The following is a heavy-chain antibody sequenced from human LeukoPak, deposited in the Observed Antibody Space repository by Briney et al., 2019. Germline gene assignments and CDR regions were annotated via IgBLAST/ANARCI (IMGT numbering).Heavy chain of an antibody. CDR1: GFTFSSYG. Sequence: GGSLRLSCAASGFTFSSYGMHWVRQAPGKGLEWVAVIWYDGSNKYYADSVKGRFTISRDNSKNTLYLQMNSLRAEDAAVYYCAKELRYYDSSGYYDDYWGQGTLVTVSS. J-gene: IGHJ4*02. V-gene: IGHV3-30*02. D-gene: IGHD3-22*01. CDR3: AKELRYYDSSGYYDDY. CDR2: IWYDGSNK.